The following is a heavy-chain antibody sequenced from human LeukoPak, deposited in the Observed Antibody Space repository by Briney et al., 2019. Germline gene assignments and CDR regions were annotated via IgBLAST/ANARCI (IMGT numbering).Heavy chain of an antibody. D-gene: IGHD6-19*01. CDR2: IYHSGST. CDR3: ARGTAVAGTGGGDY. V-gene: IGHV4-38-2*02. CDR1: GGSISSYY. Sequence: SETLSLTCTVSGGSISSYYWGWIRQPPGKGLEWIGSIYHSGSTYYNPSLKSRVTISVDTSKNQFSLKLSSVTAADTAVYYCARGTAVAGTGGGDYWGQGTLVTVSS. J-gene: IGHJ4*02.